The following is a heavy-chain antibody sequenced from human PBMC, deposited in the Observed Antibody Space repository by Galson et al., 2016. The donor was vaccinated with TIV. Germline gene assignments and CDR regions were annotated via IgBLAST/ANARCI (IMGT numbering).Heavy chain of an antibody. CDR2: ISGYSGNT. Sequence: SVKVSCKASGYTFSSYSINWVRQAPGQGLEWMGWISGYSGNTNYAQKFQGRVTRTTDTSTGTAYMELRSLRSDDTAVYYCARGATVTPYSLFDYWGQGTLVTVFS. V-gene: IGHV1-18*04. CDR1: GYTFSSYS. D-gene: IGHD4-17*01. J-gene: IGHJ4*02. CDR3: ARGATVTPYSLFDY.